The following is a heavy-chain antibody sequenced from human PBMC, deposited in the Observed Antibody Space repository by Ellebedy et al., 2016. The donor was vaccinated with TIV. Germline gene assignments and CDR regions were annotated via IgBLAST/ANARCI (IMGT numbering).Heavy chain of an antibody. V-gene: IGHV3-49*03. CDR1: GFTFGDYA. Sequence: GESLKISCTASGFTFGDYAMSWFRQAPGKGLEWVGFIRSKAYGGTTEYAASVKGRFTISRDDSKSIAYLQMNSLKTEDTAVYYCAKRGYSGSYPVDYWGQGTLVTVSS. CDR2: IRSKAYGGTT. D-gene: IGHD1-26*01. J-gene: IGHJ4*02. CDR3: AKRGYSGSYPVDY.